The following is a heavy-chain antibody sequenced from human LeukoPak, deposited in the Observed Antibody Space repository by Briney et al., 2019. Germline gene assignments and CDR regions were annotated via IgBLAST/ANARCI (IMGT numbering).Heavy chain of an antibody. CDR1: GGSISSGGYY. CDR2: IYHSGST. J-gene: IGHJ4*02. Sequence: PSETLSLTCTVSGGSISSGGYYWSWIRQPPGKGLEWIGYIYHSGSTYYNPSLKSRVTISVDRSKNQFSLKLSSVTAADTAVYYCARSEPDIVVVPAAMGFDYWGQGTLVTVSS. CDR3: ARSEPDIVVVPAAMGFDY. V-gene: IGHV4-30-2*01. D-gene: IGHD2-2*01.